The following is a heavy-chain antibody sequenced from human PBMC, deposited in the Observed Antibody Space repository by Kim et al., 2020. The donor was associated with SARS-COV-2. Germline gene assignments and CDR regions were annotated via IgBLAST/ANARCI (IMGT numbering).Heavy chain of an antibody. CDR1: GFTFSSYG. J-gene: IGHJ6*02. CDR3: ARVEPSFSHYDFWSGYYPPLPLYYGMDV. V-gene: IGHV3-33*01. D-gene: IGHD3-3*01. Sequence: GGSLRLSCAASGFTFSSYGMHWVRQAPGKGLEWVAVIWYDGSNKYYADSVKGRFTISRDNSKNTLYLQMNSLRAEDTAVYYCARVEPSFSHYDFWSGYYPPLPLYYGMDVWGQGTTVTVSS. CDR2: IWYDGSNK.